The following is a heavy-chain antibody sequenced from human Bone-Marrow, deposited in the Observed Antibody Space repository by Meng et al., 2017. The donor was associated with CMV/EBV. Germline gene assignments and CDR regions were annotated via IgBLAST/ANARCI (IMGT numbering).Heavy chain of an antibody. Sequence: GESLKISCAASGFTISSYWMSWVRQAPGKGLEWVANIKQDGSEKYYVDSVKGRFTISRDNAKNSLYLQMNSLRAEDTAVYYCARDQYRGGASFDYWGQGTLVTVSS. V-gene: IGHV3-7*01. CDR2: IKQDGSEK. CDR1: GFTISSYW. D-gene: IGHD1-26*01. CDR3: ARDQYRGGASFDY. J-gene: IGHJ4*02.